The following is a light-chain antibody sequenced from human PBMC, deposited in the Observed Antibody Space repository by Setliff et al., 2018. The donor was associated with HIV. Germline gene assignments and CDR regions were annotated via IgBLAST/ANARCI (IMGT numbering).Light chain of an antibody. Sequence: QSVLTQPASVSGSPGQSITISCIGCGSGVGGNNFVSLYQYHPGKAHRPLIYDVATRPAGVSNRFSGSKSGKTAFLTISGLQAEDEGIYYCRSWPVTGTPVLFGGGTKLTVL. CDR1: GSGVGGNNF. V-gene: IGLV2-14*03. CDR3: RSWPVTGTPVL. J-gene: IGLJ2*01. CDR2: DVA.